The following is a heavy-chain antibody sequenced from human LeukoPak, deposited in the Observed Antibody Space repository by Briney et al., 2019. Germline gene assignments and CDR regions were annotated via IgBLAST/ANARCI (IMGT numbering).Heavy chain of an antibody. CDR3: ARGRVGVLDY. D-gene: IGHD1-26*01. CDR2: IIPILGIA. V-gene: IGHV1-69*02. J-gene: IGHJ4*02. CDR1: GGTFSSYT. Sequence: SVKVSCKASGGTFSSYTISWVRQAPGQGLEWMGRIIPILGIANYAQKFQGRVTITADKSTSTAYMELSSLRSDDTAVYYCARGRVGVLDYWGQGTLVTVSS.